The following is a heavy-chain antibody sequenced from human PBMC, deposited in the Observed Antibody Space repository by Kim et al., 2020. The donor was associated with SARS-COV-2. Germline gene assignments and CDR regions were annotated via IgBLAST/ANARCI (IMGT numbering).Heavy chain of an antibody. J-gene: IGHJ4*02. CDR3: ARESWSDNFVDL. V-gene: IGHV3-74*01. CDR2: INSDGSRA. CDR1: GFSFSTYW. Sequence: GGSLRLSCGASGFSFSTYWMHWVRQTPGKGLVWVSRINSDGSRATHVDSVEGRFTIFRDNAKNTLYLQMNSLRVEDTAVYFCARESWSDNFVDLWGQGTLVTVSS. D-gene: IGHD3-3*01.